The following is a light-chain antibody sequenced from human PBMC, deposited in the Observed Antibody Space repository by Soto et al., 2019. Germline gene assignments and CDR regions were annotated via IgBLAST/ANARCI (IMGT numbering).Light chain of an antibody. V-gene: IGLV2-14*01. J-gene: IGLJ2*01. CDR2: DVN. CDR1: SSDIGSYNY. Sequence: QSALTQPASMSGSPGQSITISCTGTSSDIGSYNYVSWYQQHPGKAPKLMIYDVNNRPSGVSNRFSGSKSGNTASLTISGLQPEDEADYYCSSFTSSSTLLFGGGTQLTVL. CDR3: SSFTSSSTLL.